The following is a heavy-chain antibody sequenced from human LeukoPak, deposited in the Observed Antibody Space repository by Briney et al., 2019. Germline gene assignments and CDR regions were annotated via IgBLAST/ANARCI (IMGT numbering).Heavy chain of an antibody. CDR1: GFTFSSYS. CDR2: ISSSSSYI. J-gene: IGHJ4*02. D-gene: IGHD4-17*01. CDR3: ASGDDYEFSFDY. V-gene: IGHV3-21*01. Sequence: NPGGSLRLSCAASGFTFSSYSMNWVRQAPGKGLEWVSSISSSSSYIYYADSVKGRFTISRDNAKNSLYLQMNSLRAEDTAVYYCASGDDYEFSFDYWGQGTLVTVSS.